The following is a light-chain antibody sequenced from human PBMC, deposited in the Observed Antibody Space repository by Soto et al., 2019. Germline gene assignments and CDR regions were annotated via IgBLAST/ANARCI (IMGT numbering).Light chain of an antibody. V-gene: IGKV3-15*01. CDR2: GAS. J-gene: IGKJ1*01. Sequence: TQSPGTLSLSPGERATLSCRASQSLSSSQLAWYQQKPGQAPRLLIYGASTRATGIPARFSGSGSGTEFTLTISSLQSEDFAVYYCQQYNNWPPWTFGQGTKVDIK. CDR3: QQYNNWPPWT. CDR1: QSLSSS.